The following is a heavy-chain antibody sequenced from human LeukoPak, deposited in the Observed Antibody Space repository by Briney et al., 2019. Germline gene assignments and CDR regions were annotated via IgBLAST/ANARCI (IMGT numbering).Heavy chain of an antibody. CDR2: ISGSGGST. V-gene: IGHV3-23*01. CDR1: GFTFSSYG. D-gene: IGHD3-9*01. Sequence: HPGGSLRLSCAASGFTFSSYGMSWVRQAPGKGLEWVSAISGSGGSTYYADSVKGRFTISRDNSKNTLYLQMNSLRAEDTAVYYCAKDSSVLHDILTGSFWGQGTLVTVSS. CDR3: AKDSSVLHDILTGSF. J-gene: IGHJ4*02.